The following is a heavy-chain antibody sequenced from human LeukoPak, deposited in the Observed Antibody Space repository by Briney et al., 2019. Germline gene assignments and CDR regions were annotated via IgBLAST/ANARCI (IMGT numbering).Heavy chain of an antibody. CDR3: VRLYGGEAFDI. D-gene: IGHD2/OR15-2a*01. Sequence: GGSLRLSCAASRFTSGSYSMNWVRQAPGKGLEWVSSISSSSSHIYYADSVKGRFTISRDNAKDSLYLQMNTLRAEDTAVYYCVRLYGGEAFDIRGQGTMVTVSS. J-gene: IGHJ3*02. CDR1: RFTSGSYS. CDR2: ISSSSSHI. V-gene: IGHV3-21*01.